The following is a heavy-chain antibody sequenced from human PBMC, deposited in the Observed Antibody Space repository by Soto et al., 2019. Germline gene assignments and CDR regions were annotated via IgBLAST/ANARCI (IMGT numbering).Heavy chain of an antibody. D-gene: IGHD4-4*01. V-gene: IGHV4-34*01. Sequence: PSETLSLTCAVYGGSFSGYYWSWIRQPPGKGLEWIGEINHSGSTNYNPSLKSRVTISVDTSKNQFSLKLSSVTAADTAVYYCARGPDEPMTTYYYMDVWGKGTTVTVSS. J-gene: IGHJ6*03. CDR3: ARGPDEPMTTYYYMDV. CDR2: INHSGST. CDR1: GGSFSGYY.